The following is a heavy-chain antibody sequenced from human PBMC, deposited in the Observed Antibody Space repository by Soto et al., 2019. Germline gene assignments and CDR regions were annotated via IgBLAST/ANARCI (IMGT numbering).Heavy chain of an antibody. CDR2: ISGSGGST. D-gene: IGHD3-22*01. Sequence: GGSLRLSCAASGFTFSSYAMSWVRQAPGKGLEWVSAISGSGGSTYYADSVKGRFTISRDDSKNTLYLQMNSLRAEDTAVYYSAKTPNXYYDSSGPTYYFDYWGQGTLVTVSS. J-gene: IGHJ4*02. CDR3: AKTPNXYYDSSGPTYYFDY. CDR1: GFTFSSYA. V-gene: IGHV3-23*01.